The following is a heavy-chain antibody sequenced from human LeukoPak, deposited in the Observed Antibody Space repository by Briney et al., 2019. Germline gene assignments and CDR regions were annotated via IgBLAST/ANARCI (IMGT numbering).Heavy chain of an antibody. Sequence: PGASVKVSCKASGYTFISYYMHWVRQAPGQGLEWMGIINPSGGSTSYAQKFQGRVTMTRDTSISTAYMELSRLRSDDTAVYYCAPASRYSGSDWGRLDPWGQGTLVTVSS. D-gene: IGHD5-12*01. CDR2: INPSGGST. CDR1: GYTFISYY. V-gene: IGHV1-46*01. CDR3: APASRYSGSDWGRLDP. J-gene: IGHJ5*02.